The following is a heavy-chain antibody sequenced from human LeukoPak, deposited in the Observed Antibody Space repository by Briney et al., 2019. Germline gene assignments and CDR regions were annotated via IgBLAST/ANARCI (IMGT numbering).Heavy chain of an antibody. CDR3: ARGTWNPALLDS. CDR2: IYSGGRT. D-gene: IGHD1-1*01. J-gene: IGHJ4*02. CDR1: GFNVSNTY. V-gene: IGHV3-53*01. Sequence: GGSLRLSCVVTGFNVSNTYMSWVRQAPGKGLEWAPVIYSGGRTYYADSVKGRFTMSRDNSKNTLYFQMNSLTAEDTAVYFCARGTWNPALLDSWGQGTLVTVSS.